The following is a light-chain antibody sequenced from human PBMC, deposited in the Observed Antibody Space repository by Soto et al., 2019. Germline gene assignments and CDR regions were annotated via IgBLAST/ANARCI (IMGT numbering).Light chain of an antibody. Sequence: QSALTQPPSASGSPGQSVTISCTGTSSDVGGYNYVSWYQHHPGNAPKLMIYEVNKRTSGVPDRFSGSKSGNTASLTVSGLQAEDEADYYCSSYAGSNTPYVVGTGTKVTVL. CDR2: EVN. CDR1: SSDVGGYNY. V-gene: IGLV2-8*01. J-gene: IGLJ1*01. CDR3: SSYAGSNTPYV.